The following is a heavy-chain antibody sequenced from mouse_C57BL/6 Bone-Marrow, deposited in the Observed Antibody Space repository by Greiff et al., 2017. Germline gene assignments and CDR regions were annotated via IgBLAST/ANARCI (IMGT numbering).Heavy chain of an antibody. CDR2: IYPGDGDT. D-gene: IGHD3-2*02. Sequence: VQLQQSGPELVKPGASVKISCKASGYAFSSSWMTWVKQRPGKGLEWIGRIYPGDGDTNYNGKFKGKATLTVDNSSSTAYMQLSSLTSEDSAVYCCTWGTAQATRAMDYWGQGTSVTVSS. J-gene: IGHJ4*01. V-gene: IGHV1-82*01. CDR3: TWGTAQATRAMDY. CDR1: GYAFSSSW.